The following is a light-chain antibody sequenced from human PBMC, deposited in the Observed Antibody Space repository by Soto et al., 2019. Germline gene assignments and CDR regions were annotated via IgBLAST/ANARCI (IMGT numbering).Light chain of an antibody. J-gene: IGLJ2*01. Sequence: QAVVTQEPSLTVSPGGTVTLTCAISTGAVTSGYYPNWFQQKPGQAPRALIYSTNNKYSWTPARFSGSLLGGKAALTLSGVQPEDEADYYCLLYYGGQLGVFGGGTKVTVL. V-gene: IGLV7-43*01. CDR1: TGAVTSGYY. CDR3: LLYYGGQLGV. CDR2: STN.